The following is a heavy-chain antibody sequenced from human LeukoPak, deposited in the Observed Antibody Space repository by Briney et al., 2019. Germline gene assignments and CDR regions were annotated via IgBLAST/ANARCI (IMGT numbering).Heavy chain of an antibody. V-gene: IGHV4-31*03. J-gene: IGHJ5*02. CDR1: GGSISSGGYY. CDR2: TYYSGST. Sequence: SETLSLTCTVSGGSISSGGYYWSWIRQHPGKGLEWIGYTYYSGSTYYNPSLKSRVTISVDTSKNQFSLKLSSVPAADTAVYYCARGRHIVVVPAATTTNWFDPWGQGTLVTVSS. CDR3: ARGRHIVVVPAATTTNWFDP. D-gene: IGHD2-2*01.